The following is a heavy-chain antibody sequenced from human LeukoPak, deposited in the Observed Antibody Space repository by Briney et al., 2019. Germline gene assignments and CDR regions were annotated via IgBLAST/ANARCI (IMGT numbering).Heavy chain of an antibody. CDR2: ISSNGGST. J-gene: IGHJ4*02. Sequence: GGSLRLSCAASGFTFSSYAMHWVRQAPGKGLEYVSDISSNGGSTYYANSVKGRFTISRDNSKNTLYLQMGSLRAEYMAVYYCGREGQLWSLDDWGQGSLVTVSS. CDR1: GFTFSSYA. CDR3: GREGQLWSLDD. D-gene: IGHD5-18*01. V-gene: IGHV3-64*01.